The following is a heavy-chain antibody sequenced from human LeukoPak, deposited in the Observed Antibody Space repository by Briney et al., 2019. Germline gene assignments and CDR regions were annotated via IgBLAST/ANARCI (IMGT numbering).Heavy chain of an antibody. CDR3: ARDAKQWLVRGWFDP. J-gene: IGHJ5*02. Sequence: SETLSLTCTVSGGSISHYYWTWIRQPPGKGLEWIGYIYYSDVANYNPSLKSRVTISVDTSKNQFSLKLSSVTAADTAVYYCARDAKQWLVRGWFDPWGQGTLVTVSS. D-gene: IGHD6-19*01. CDR1: GGSISHYY. CDR2: IYYSDVA. V-gene: IGHV4-59*01.